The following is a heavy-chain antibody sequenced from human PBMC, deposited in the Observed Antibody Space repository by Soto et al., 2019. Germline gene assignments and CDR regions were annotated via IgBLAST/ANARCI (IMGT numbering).Heavy chain of an antibody. CDR2: ISYDGSNK. CDR3: ASERSHSSSPYFDY. D-gene: IGHD6-6*01. CDR1: GFTFSNYA. V-gene: IGHV3-30-3*01. J-gene: IGHJ4*02. Sequence: QVLLGESGGGVVQPGRSLRLSCAASGFTFSNYAMHWVRQAPGKGLEWVAVISYDGSNKYYADSVKGRFTISRDNSKNTVYLQMNSLRAEDTAVYYCASERSHSSSPYFDYWGQGTLVTVSS.